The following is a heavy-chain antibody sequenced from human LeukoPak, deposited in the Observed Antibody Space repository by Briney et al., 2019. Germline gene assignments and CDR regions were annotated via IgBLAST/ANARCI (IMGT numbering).Heavy chain of an antibody. Sequence: GASVKVSCKASGYTFTSYHIHWVRQAPGQGLEWMGIINTNYGSTSYAQKFQGRVTMTRDTSTSTVYMELSSLRSEDTAVYYCAREEGGVVVPAAIYWFDPWGQGTLVTVSS. J-gene: IGHJ5*02. D-gene: IGHD2-2*01. CDR3: AREEGGVVVPAAIYWFDP. CDR1: GYTFTSYH. CDR2: INTNYGST. V-gene: IGHV1-46*01.